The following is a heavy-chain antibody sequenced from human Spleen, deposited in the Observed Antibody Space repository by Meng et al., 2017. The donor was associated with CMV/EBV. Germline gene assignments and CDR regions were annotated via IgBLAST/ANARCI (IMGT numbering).Heavy chain of an antibody. J-gene: IGHJ6*02. D-gene: IGHD3-3*01. CDR2: ILYDGSGT. CDR3: ARGTIFGVVRHYYYYYGMDV. Sequence: GGSLRLSCAASGFTFSSHAMHWVRQAPRKGLECVAFILYDGSGTYYADSVRGRFTISRDNSKNTVYLQMNSLRAEDTAVYYCARGTIFGVVRHYYYYYGMDVWGQGTTVTVSS. CDR1: GFTFSSHA. V-gene: IGHV3-30*04.